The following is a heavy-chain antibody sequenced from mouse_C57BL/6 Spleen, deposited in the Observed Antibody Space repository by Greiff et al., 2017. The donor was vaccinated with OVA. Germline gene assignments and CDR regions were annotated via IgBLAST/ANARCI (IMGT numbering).Heavy chain of an antibody. Sequence: LVESGPELVKPGASVKLSCKASGYTFTSYDINWVKQRPGQGLEWIGWIYPRDGSTNYNEKFKGKATLTVDTSSSTAYMELHSLTSEDSAVYSCARGLLLRAAWFADWGKGTLVTVSA. CDR1: GYTFTSYD. J-gene: IGHJ3*01. D-gene: IGHD1-1*01. CDR3: ARGLLLRAAWFAD. V-gene: IGHV1-85*01. CDR2: IYPRDGST.